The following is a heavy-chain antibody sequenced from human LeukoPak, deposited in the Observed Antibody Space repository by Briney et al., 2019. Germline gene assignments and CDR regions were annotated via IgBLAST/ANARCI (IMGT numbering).Heavy chain of an antibody. V-gene: IGHV4-39*07. D-gene: IGHD3-22*01. CDR3: AKAMYYYDSSGYGYFDY. J-gene: IGHJ4*02. CDR1: GGSISSSSYY. Sequence: PSETLSLTCTVSGGSISSSSYYWGWIRQPPGKGLEWIGSIYYSGSTYYNPSLKSRVTISVDTSKNQFSLKLSSVTAADTAVYYCAKAMYYYDSSGYGYFDYWGQGTLVTVSS. CDR2: IYYSGST.